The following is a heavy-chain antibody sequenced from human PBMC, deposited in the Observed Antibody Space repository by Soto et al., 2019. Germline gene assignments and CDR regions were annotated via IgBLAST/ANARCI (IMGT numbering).Heavy chain of an antibody. CDR3: ARGRSDYDFWSVHPMIATKPYYYMGV. CDR1: SGSISTGNW. V-gene: IGHV4-4*02. J-gene: IGHJ6*03. Sequence: SSETLSVTCAVSSGSISTGNWWSWVRQPPGKGLEWIGEIYHSGSTNYNPSLKSRVTISVDKSKNQFSLKLSSVTAADTAVYYCARGRSDYDFWSVHPMIATKPYYYMGVWGKGTTVAVSS. CDR2: IYHSGST. D-gene: IGHD3-3*01.